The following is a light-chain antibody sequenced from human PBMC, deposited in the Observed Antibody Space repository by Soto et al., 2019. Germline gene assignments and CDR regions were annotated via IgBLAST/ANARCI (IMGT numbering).Light chain of an antibody. V-gene: IGLV2-11*01. CDR2: DVT. CDR3: CSYGGGKTPLV. J-gene: IGLJ2*01. CDR1: LSDVGGYNY. Sequence: QSALTQPRSVSGSPGQSVAVSCTGSLSDVGGYNYVSWYQQLPGTAPRLILYDVTKRPSGVPGRFSGSKSGITASLTISGLQAEDEADYYCCSYGGGKTPLVFGGGTKLTVL.